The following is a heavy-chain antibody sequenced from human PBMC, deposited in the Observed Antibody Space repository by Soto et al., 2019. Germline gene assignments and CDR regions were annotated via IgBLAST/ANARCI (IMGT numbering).Heavy chain of an antibody. CDR1: GGTFGSYT. Sequence: GASVKVSCKASGGTFGSYTISWVRQAPGQGLEWMGRIIPILGIANYAQKFQGRVTITADKSTSTAYMELSSLRSEDTAVYYCARDASEVYYDSSGYYPNFDYWGQGTLVTVSS. V-gene: IGHV1-69*04. CDR2: IIPILGIA. CDR3: ARDASEVYYDSSGYYPNFDY. J-gene: IGHJ4*02. D-gene: IGHD3-22*01.